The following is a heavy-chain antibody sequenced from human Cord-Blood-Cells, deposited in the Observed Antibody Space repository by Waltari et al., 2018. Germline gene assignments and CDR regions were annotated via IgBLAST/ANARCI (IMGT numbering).Heavy chain of an antibody. CDR2: IYYSGST. J-gene: IGHJ4*02. D-gene: IGHD3-3*01. CDR1: GGSVSSGSYY. CDR3: ARGSTIFGVVIDY. V-gene: IGHV4-61*01. Sequence: QVQLQESGPGLVKPSETLSLTCTVSGGSVSSGSYYWSWIRQPPGKGLEWIGYIYYSGSTNYNPSLKSRVTISVDTSKNQFSLKLSSVTAADTAVYYCARGSTIFGVVIDYWGQGTLVTVSS.